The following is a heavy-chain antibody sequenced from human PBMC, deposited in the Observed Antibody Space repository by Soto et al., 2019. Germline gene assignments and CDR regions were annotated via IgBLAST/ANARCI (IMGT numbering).Heavy chain of an antibody. V-gene: IGHV3-64D*06. CDR3: VKAVFYGSGSYADY. CDR2: ISSNGGST. CDR1: GFTFSSYA. Sequence: EVQLVESGGGLVQPGGSLRLSCSASGFTFSSYAMHWVRQAPGKGLEYVSAISSNGGSTYYADSVKGRFTISRDNSKNTLYLQMSSLRAEDTAVYYCVKAVFYGSGSYADYWGQGTLVTVSS. J-gene: IGHJ4*02. D-gene: IGHD3-10*01.